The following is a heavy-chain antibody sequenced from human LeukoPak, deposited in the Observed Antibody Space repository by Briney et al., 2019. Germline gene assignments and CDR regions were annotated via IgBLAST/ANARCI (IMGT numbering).Heavy chain of an antibody. CDR1: GFTFSRHG. CDR3: ARDSVAGAYGVFDY. V-gene: IGHV3-30*19. Sequence: GGSLRLSCAASGFTFSRHGMHWVRQAPGKGLEWVAVISYDGSNKYYADSVKGRFTISRDNSKNTLYLQMNSLRAEDTAVYYCARDSVAGAYGVFDYWGQGTLVTVSS. D-gene: IGHD6-19*01. CDR2: ISYDGSNK. J-gene: IGHJ4*02.